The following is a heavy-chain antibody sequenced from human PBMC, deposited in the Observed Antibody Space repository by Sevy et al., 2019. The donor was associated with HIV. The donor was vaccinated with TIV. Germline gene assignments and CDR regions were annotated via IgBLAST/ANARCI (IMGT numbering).Heavy chain of an antibody. D-gene: IGHD7-27*01. CDR2: INHDGSTT. CDR1: EFTFSNFW. CDR3: ARDRLWGSQDPYDL. Sequence: GGSLRLSCAASEFTFSNFWMHWVRQVPGKGLVWVSRINHDGSTTTYADSVRGRFTISRDNSKNTLFLQMDSLRVDDTALYFCARDRLWGSQDPYDLWGQGTMVTVSS. V-gene: IGHV3-74*03. J-gene: IGHJ3*01.